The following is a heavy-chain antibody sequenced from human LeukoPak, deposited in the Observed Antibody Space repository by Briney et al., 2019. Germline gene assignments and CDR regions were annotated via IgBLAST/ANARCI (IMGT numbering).Heavy chain of an antibody. CDR2: IKQDGSDK. Sequence: GGSLRLSCAASGFTFSGYWMSWVRQAPGKGLEGLANIKQDGSDKYYVDSVKGRFTISRDNAETSLYLQMNSLRAEDTAVYYCARDQVVRGHRVWFDPWGQGTLVTVSS. CDR3: ARDQVVRGHRVWFDP. CDR1: GFTFSGYW. D-gene: IGHD3-10*01. J-gene: IGHJ5*02. V-gene: IGHV3-7*01.